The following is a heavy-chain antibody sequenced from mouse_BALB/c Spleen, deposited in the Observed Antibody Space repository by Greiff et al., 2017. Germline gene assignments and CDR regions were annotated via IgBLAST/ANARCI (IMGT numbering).Heavy chain of an antibody. J-gene: IGHJ1*01. D-gene: IGHD2-4*01. V-gene: IGHV5-9-3*01. CDR2: ISSGGSYT. CDR1: GFTFSSYA. Sequence: EVKVVESGGGLVKPGGSLKLSCAASGFTFSSYAMSWVRQTPEKRLEWVATISSGGSYTYYPDSVKGRFTISRDNAKNTLYLQMSSLRSEDTAMYYCARQGFYYDYDEGGYFDVWGAGTTVTVSS. CDR3: ARQGFYYDYDEGGYFDV.